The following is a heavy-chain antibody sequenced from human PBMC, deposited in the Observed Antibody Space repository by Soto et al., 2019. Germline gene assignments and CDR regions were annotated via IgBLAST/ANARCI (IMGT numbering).Heavy chain of an antibody. CDR2: IIPIFDAT. CDR3: ARDLTSGRGS. Sequence: QVQMVQSGAEVKKPGSSARVSCKVSGGTFSRHSISWVRQAPGQGLEWMGGIIPIFDATQYAQKFQGRITITADESTTTVHMDLSGLSPEDTAIYFCARDLTSGRGSWGQGTLVTVS. J-gene: IGHJ4*02. V-gene: IGHV1-69*01. D-gene: IGHD3-10*01. CDR1: GGTFSRHS.